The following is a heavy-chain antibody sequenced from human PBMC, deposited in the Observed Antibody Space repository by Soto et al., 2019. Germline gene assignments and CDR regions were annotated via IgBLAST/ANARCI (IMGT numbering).Heavy chain of an antibody. CDR1: GGSISSSSYY. CDR3: ESQSSGYSSGRQSDY. J-gene: IGHJ4*02. CDR2: IYYSGST. D-gene: IGHD6-19*01. V-gene: IGHV4-39*07. Sequence: PSETLSLTCTVSGGSISSSSYYWGWIRQPPGKGLEWIGSIYYSGSTYYNPSLKSRVTISVDTSKNQFSLKLSSVTASDTAMYFCESQSSGYSSGRQSDYWGQGTLVTVSS.